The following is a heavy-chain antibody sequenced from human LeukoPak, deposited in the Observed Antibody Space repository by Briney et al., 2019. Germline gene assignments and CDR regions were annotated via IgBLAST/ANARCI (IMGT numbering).Heavy chain of an antibody. J-gene: IGHJ5*02. V-gene: IGHV3-21*01. CDR3: ARGGYGSGSYGWFDP. CDR2: ISSSSSYI. CDR1: GFTFSSYS. Sequence: PGGSLRLSCAASGFTFSSYSMNWVRQAPGKGLEWVSSISSSSSYIYYADSVKGRFTISRDNAKNSLYLQMNSLRAEDTAVYYCARGGYGSGSYGWFDPWGQGTLVTVSS. D-gene: IGHD3-10*01.